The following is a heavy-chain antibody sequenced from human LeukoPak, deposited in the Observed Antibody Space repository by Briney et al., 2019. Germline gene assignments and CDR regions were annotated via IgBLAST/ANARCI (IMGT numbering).Heavy chain of an antibody. J-gene: IGHJ4*02. CDR1: GFTFRSYW. CDR3: ARDLSEIFGVVGY. Sequence: GGSLRLSCATSGFTFRSYWMTWVRQAPGKGLEWVANIKHDGSEKYYVDSVKGRFTISRDNAKNSLYLQMNSLRAEDTAVYYCARDLSEIFGVVGYWGQGTLVTVSS. CDR2: IKHDGSEK. V-gene: IGHV3-7*01. D-gene: IGHD3-3*01.